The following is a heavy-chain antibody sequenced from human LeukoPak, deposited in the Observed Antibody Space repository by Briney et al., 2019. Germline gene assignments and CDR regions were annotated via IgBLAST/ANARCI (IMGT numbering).Heavy chain of an antibody. J-gene: IGHJ4*02. CDR1: GYTFTSYY. Sequence: GASVKVSCKASGYTFTSYYMHWVRQAPGQGLEWMGWINPNSGGTNYAQKFQGWVTMTRDTSISTAYMELSRPRSDDTAVYYCARAGSYSYYFDYWGQGTLVTVSS. CDR3: ARAGSYSYYFDY. V-gene: IGHV1-2*04. CDR2: INPNSGGT. D-gene: IGHD1-26*01.